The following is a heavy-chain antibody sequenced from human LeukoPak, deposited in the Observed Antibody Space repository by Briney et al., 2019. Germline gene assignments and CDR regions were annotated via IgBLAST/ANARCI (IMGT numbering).Heavy chain of an antibody. CDR3: ARGSADPY. CDR1: GFTFSSYW. CDR2: INTDGTST. D-gene: IGHD1-26*01. Sequence: QPGGSLRLSCTASGFTFSSYWMHWFRQAPGKGLVWVSRINTDGTSTTYADSVKGRFTISRHNAMNTLYLQMNSLRAEDTAVYYCARGSADPYWGQGTLVTVSS. J-gene: IGHJ4*02. V-gene: IGHV3-74*01.